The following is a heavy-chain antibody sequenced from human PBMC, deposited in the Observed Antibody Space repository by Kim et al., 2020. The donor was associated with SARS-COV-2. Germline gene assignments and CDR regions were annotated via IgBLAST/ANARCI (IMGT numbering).Heavy chain of an antibody. CDR3: ARDGARDTRRDGYNSFDY. D-gene: IGHD5-12*01. CDR1: GGTFSSYA. Sequence: SVKVSCKASGGTFSSYAISWVRQAPGQGLEWMGGIIPIFGTANYAQKFQGRVTITADESTSTAYMELSSLRSEDTAVYYCARDGARDTRRDGYNSFDYWGQGTLVTVSS. V-gene: IGHV1-69*13. J-gene: IGHJ4*02. CDR2: IIPIFGTA.